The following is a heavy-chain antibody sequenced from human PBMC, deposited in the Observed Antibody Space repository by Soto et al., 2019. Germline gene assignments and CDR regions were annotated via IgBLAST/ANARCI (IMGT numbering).Heavy chain of an antibody. Sequence: PGGSLRLSCAASGFTFSSYSMNWVRQAPGKGLEWVSCISSSRSYIYYADSVKGRFSISRDNSKNTLYLQMDRLRVDDTAVYFCARDASGPFDYWAQGTLVTVSS. D-gene: IGHD6-19*01. CDR2: ISSSRSYI. V-gene: IGHV3-21*04. CDR1: GFTFSSYS. J-gene: IGHJ4*02. CDR3: ARDASGPFDY.